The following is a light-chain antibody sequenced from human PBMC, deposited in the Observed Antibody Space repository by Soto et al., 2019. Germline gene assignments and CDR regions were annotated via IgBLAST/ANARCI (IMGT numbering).Light chain of an antibody. J-gene: IGKJ1*01. CDR2: AAT. CDR1: QSISTF. Sequence: DIQMTQSPLSLSASVGDRVSITCRASQSISTFLNWYQQTPGRAPKLLIYAATTLQRGVPSRFVGTGSGTDFTLTISSLQPEDFATYFCQQSYSAPPAFGQGTKVHIK. CDR3: QQSYSAPPA. V-gene: IGKV1-39*01.